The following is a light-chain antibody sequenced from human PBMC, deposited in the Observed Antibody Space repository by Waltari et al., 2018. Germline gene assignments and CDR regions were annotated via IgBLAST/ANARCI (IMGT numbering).Light chain of an antibody. CDR2: WAS. V-gene: IGKV4-1*01. Sequence: DIVMIQSPDSLAVSLGERDTINCKSSQSIFYTSSNKDYLAWYQQKSGQPPKRLITWASTRESGVPDRFSGSGSGTDFTLTISSLQAEDVAVYYCQQYYSSPPWTFGQGTKVEIK. CDR1: QSIFYTSSNKDY. J-gene: IGKJ1*01. CDR3: QQYYSSPPWT.